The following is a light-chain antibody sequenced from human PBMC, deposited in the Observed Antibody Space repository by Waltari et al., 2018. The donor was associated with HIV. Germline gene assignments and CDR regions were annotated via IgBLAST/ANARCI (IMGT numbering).Light chain of an antibody. CDR2: QDD. J-gene: IGLJ3*02. Sequence: SYELTQPPSLSVSPGQTASMTCSGDKLGDKYVCWLQQKPGQPPVLVIYQDDQRPTKLPDEFSDSKSGNTASLTSSGTQADDEADYYCQTSEGSTVVYGGGT. CDR1: KLGDKY. CDR3: QTSEGSTVV. V-gene: IGLV3-1*01.